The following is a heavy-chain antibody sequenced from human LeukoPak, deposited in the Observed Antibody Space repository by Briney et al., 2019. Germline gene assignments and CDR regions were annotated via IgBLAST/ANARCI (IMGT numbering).Heavy chain of an antibody. V-gene: IGHV3-66*01. J-gene: IGHJ4*02. D-gene: IGHD3-22*01. CDR3: ARVKSGYDY. CDR1: GLAVSSNY. Sequence: PGGSLRLSCAASGLAVSSNYMSRVRQAPGKGLEWVSVIYSSGNTYYADSVKGRFTISRDNSKNTLYLQMNSLRPEDTAVYYCARVKSGYDYWGQGTLVTVSS. CDR2: IYSSGNT.